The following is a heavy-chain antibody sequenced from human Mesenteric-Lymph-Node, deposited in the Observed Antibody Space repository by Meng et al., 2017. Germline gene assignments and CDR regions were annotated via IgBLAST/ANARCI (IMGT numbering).Heavy chain of an antibody. CDR1: GGAGRSGDDS. CDR3: ARTHFYDSSNYGFDY. V-gene: IGHV4-30-4*01. D-gene: IGHD3-22*01. Sequence: QRQESGAGRVKPTQTRSLTRSAYGGAGRSGDDSGGGMRLPPGKTLEWIGQISYSGSTYYNPSLKSRVTISVDTSKNQFCLKLSSVTAADTAVYYCARTHFYDSSNYGFDYWGQGTLVTVSS. CDR2: ISYSGST. J-gene: IGHJ4*02.